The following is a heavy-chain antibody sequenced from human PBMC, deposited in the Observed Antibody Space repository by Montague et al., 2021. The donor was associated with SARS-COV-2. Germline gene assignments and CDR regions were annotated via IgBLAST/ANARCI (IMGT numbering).Heavy chain of an antibody. Sequence: SLRLSCAASGFAFNNFAMTWVRQAAGKGLEWVSSIFGSGAGTYYADSVKGRFTISRDNSKNTLYLQMNSLRAEDTAKYYCAKQPGAGAVVYWYFDLWGRGTVVSVSS. J-gene: IGHJ2*01. CDR3: AKQPGAGAVVYWYFDL. D-gene: IGHD6-19*01. V-gene: IGHV3-23*01. CDR2: IFGSGAGT. CDR1: GFAFNNFA.